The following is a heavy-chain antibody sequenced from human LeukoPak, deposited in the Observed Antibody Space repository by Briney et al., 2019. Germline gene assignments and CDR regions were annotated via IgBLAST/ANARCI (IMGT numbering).Heavy chain of an antibody. J-gene: IGHJ4*02. CDR2: INTKTGNP. V-gene: IGHV7-4-1*02. Sequence: ASVKVSCKASGYTFTSYGISWVRQAPGQGLECMGWINTKTGNPTYAQGSAGHFVFSLEASVDTTYLEINSLRTEDTAVYYCARGGYSRGQGSPFDYWGQGALVTVSS. CDR1: GYTFTSYG. CDR3: ARGGYSRGQGSPFDY. D-gene: IGHD3-22*01.